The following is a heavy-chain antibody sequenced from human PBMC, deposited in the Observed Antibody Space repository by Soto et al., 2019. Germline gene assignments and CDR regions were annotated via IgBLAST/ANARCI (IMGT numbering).Heavy chain of an antibody. V-gene: IGHV1-3*01. CDR2: SNAGNGNT. CDR1: GYTLTTYG. D-gene: IGHD3-22*01. CDR3: ARDPNDSSAYYHHYYYGMDV. Sequence: QIQLLQSGVEVKKPGASVKVSCKPSGYTLTTYGIHGGRQAPGQRLEGTGWSNAGNGNTKYSEKFQDRVTITRDTAASTAYLELSSLRSEDTAVYYCARDPNDSSAYYHHYYYGMDVWGQGATVTVSS. J-gene: IGHJ6*02.